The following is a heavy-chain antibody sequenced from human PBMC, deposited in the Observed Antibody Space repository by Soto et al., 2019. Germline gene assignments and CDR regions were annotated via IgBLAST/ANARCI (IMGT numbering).Heavy chain of an antibody. Sequence: SETLSLTXAVSGYSITTGYYWGWVRRPPGKGLEWIGSVYHSGRTSYNPSLESRVTISVDTSKNQFSLRLSSVTAADTAVYYCARLQYYYDSSGYYPYFDYWGQGTLVTVSS. CDR1: GYSITTGYY. CDR3: ARLQYYYDSSGYYPYFDY. J-gene: IGHJ4*02. V-gene: IGHV4-38-2*01. D-gene: IGHD3-22*01. CDR2: VYHSGRT.